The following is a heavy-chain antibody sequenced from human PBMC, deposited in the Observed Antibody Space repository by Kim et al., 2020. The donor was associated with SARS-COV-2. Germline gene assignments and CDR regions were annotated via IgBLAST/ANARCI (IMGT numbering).Heavy chain of an antibody. CDR1: GGSISSYY. D-gene: IGHD6-13*01. CDR3: ARGIAAAGKGGFDY. V-gene: IGHV4-59*13. J-gene: IGHJ4*02. CDR2: IYYSGST. Sequence: SETLSLTCTVSGGSISSYYWSWIRQPPGKGLEWIGYIYYSGSTNYNPSLKSRVTISVDTSKNQFSLKLSSVTAADTAVYYCARGIAAAGKGGFDYWGQGTLLTVSS.